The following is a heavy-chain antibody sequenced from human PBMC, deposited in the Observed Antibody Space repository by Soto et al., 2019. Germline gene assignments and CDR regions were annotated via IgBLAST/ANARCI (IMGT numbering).Heavy chain of an antibody. Sequence: EVQLVESGGGLVQPGVSLKLSCAASGFTFSGSAMHWVRQASGKGLEWVGRIMSKPNTYATGYAASVKGRFTISRDDSKNTVYLQMNSLQIEDTAVYYCIRRSQDDSSGYFADWGQGTLVTVSS. V-gene: IGHV3-73*02. CDR3: IRRSQDDSSGYFAD. CDR1: GFTFSGSA. CDR2: IMSKPNTYAT. J-gene: IGHJ4*02. D-gene: IGHD3-22*01.